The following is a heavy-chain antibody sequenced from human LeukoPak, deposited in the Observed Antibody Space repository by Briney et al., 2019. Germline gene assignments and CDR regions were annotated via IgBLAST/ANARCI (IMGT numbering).Heavy chain of an antibody. CDR2: ISYDGSNK. J-gene: IGHJ4*02. V-gene: IGHV3-30*18. Sequence: PGGSLRLSCAASGFTFSSYGMHWVRQAPGKGLEWVAVISYDGSNKYYADSVKGRFTISRDNSKSTLYLQMNSLRAEDTAVYYCAKGMGYYYGSGPLHAYWGQGTLVTVSS. CDR1: GFTFSSYG. D-gene: IGHD3-10*01. CDR3: AKGMGYYYGSGPLHAY.